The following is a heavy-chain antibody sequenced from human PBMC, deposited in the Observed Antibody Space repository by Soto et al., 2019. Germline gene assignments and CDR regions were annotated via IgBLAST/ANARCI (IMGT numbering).Heavy chain of an antibody. Sequence: QITLKESGPTLVTPTQTLTLTCTFSGFSLGTSGVGVGWIRQPPGKALEWLALIYWDDDKRYSPSLKSRLTITKDTSKNQVVLTRTNMDPVDTATYFCAHNVYSYGSTTFYFDYWGQGTLVTVSS. CDR3: AHNVYSYGSTTFYFDY. J-gene: IGHJ4*02. D-gene: IGHD5-18*01. V-gene: IGHV2-5*02. CDR1: GFSLGTSGVG. CDR2: IYWDDDK.